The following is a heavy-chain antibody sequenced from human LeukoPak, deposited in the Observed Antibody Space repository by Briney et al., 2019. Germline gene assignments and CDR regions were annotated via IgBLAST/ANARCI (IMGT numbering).Heavy chain of an antibody. V-gene: IGHV4-59*12. D-gene: IGHD3-3*01. Sequence: SETLSLTCTVFGGSIGSYYWSWIRQPPGKGLEWIAYIYHSGSTNYNPSLKSRVTISVDKSKNQFSLNLNSVTAADTAMYYCARDRDLVYWGQGTLVTVSS. CDR1: GGSIGSYY. J-gene: IGHJ4*02. CDR3: ARDRDLVY. CDR2: IYHSGST.